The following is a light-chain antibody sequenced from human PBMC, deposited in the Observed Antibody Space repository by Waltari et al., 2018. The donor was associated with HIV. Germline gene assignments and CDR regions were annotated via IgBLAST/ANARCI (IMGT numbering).Light chain of an antibody. CDR2: ATS. CDR3: QQYDGSPPWT. CDR1: QSVSSNY. J-gene: IGKJ1*01. V-gene: IGKV3-20*01. Sequence: EIVLTQSPGTLSLSPGERATLSCRASQSVSSNYLAWYQQKPGQAPRRLIYATSSRATGIPDRFSGSGYGTDSTLSISRLEPEDFAVYYCQQYDGSPPWTFGQGTKVEIK.